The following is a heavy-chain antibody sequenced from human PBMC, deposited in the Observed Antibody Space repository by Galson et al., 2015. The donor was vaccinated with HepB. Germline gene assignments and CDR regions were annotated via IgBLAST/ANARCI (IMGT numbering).Heavy chain of an antibody. J-gene: IGHJ6*02. D-gene: IGHD1-26*01. CDR1: GYSFINYY. V-gene: IGHV1-46*01. Sequence: SVKVSCKASGYSFINYYVHWVRQAPGQGLEWMGIINPSGGSTNYAQKFQGRVTMTRDTSASTVYMELSSVRFEDTAAYYCARDPRGRHSGYDYGMDVWGQGTTVTVSS. CDR3: ARDPRGRHSGYDYGMDV. CDR2: INPSGGST.